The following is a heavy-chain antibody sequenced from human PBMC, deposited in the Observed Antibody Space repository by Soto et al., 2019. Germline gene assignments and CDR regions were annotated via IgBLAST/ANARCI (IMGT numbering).Heavy chain of an antibody. CDR3: ARHEGSYYDILTGYYNLGWSPQIDF. J-gene: IGHJ4*02. Sequence: SETLSLTCTVSGGSISSSSYYWGWIRQPPGKGLEWIGSIYYSGSTYYNPSLKSRVTISVDTSKNQFSLKLSSVTAADTAVYYCARHEGSYYDILTGYYNLGWSPQIDFWGQATLVSVSS. CDR2: IYYSGST. V-gene: IGHV4-39*01. D-gene: IGHD3-9*01. CDR1: GGSISSSSYY.